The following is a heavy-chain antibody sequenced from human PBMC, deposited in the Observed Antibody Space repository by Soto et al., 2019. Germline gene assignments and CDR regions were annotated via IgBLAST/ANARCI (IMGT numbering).Heavy chain of an antibody. D-gene: IGHD6-13*01. Sequence: GGSLRLSCAASGFTFSSYAMHWVRQAPGKGLEWVAVISYDGSNKYYADSVKGRFTISRYNSKNTLYLQMNSLRDEDTAVYYCARADSSSWSHEIDPWGQGTLVTVSS. V-gene: IGHV3-30-3*01. CDR3: ARADSSSWSHEIDP. CDR1: GFTFSSYA. J-gene: IGHJ5*02. CDR2: ISYDGSNK.